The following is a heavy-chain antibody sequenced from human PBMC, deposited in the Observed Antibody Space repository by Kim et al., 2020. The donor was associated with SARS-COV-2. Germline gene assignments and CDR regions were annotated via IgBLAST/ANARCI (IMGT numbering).Heavy chain of an antibody. V-gene: IGHV3-23*01. J-gene: IGHJ4*02. Sequence: GKGRFTISRDNSKNTLYLQMNSLRAEDTAVYYCAKDKTLPYYYDSSGHDYWGQGTLVTVSS. CDR3: AKDKTLPYYYDSSGHDY. D-gene: IGHD3-22*01.